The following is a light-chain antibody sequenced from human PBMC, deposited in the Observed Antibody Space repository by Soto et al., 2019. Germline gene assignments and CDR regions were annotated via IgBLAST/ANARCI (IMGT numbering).Light chain of an antibody. CDR1: SGHSSYA. CDR3: QTWGTGPVV. Sequence: QSVLTQSPSASASLGASVKLTCTLSSGHSSYAIAWHQQQPEKGPRYLMKLNSDGSHSKGDGIPDRFSGSSSGAERYLTISSPQSEDEADYYCQTWGTGPVVFGGGTKLTVL. J-gene: IGLJ2*01. V-gene: IGLV4-69*01. CDR2: LNSDGSH.